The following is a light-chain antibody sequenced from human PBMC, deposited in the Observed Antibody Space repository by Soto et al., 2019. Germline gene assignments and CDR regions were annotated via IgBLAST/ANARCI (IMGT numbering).Light chain of an antibody. J-gene: IGKJ1*01. CDR1: QDISNY. Sequence: IQRNQSASSMSASVGYRVTITCEASQDISNYLNWYQQKPGKAPKILIYDASNLETGVPSRFIGSGSGTDFTFTIRSMQPEDIATDDCQQYDNLWTFCQGTKVDIK. V-gene: IGKV1-33*01. CDR2: DAS. CDR3: QQYDNLWT.